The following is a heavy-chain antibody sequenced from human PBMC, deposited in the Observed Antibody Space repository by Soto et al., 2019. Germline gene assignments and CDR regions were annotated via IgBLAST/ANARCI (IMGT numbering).Heavy chain of an antibody. CDR2: IKRKTDGGTT. Sequence: EVQLVESGGDLVQPGGSLRLSCTASTFTFINAWMSWVRQAPGKGLEWVGRIKRKTDGGTTDYAAAVKGRFTISRDDSQNKLHLQLNSLKTEDTAIYYCAKDPLRWRLAFDYWGQETLVNVSS. CDR3: AKDPLRWRLAFDY. J-gene: IGHJ4*02. V-gene: IGHV3-15*07. D-gene: IGHD6-19*01. CDR1: TFTFINAW.